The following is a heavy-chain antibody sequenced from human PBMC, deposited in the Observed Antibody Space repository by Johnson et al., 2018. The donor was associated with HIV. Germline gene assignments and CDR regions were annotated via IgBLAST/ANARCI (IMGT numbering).Heavy chain of an antibody. CDR2: INVYGSST. D-gene: IGHD6-6*01. V-gene: IGHV3-74*02. CDR3: TRAVYSSSSSCAFDI. Sequence: VQLVESGGGLIQPGGSLRLSCAASGFIFSSYWMHWVRQVPGKGLVWVSRINVYGSSTNYADSVKGRFTISRDNAKNTVYLQMNSLRADDTAVYYCTRAVYSSSSSCAFDIWGQGTMVTVSS. CDR1: GFIFSSYW. J-gene: IGHJ3*02.